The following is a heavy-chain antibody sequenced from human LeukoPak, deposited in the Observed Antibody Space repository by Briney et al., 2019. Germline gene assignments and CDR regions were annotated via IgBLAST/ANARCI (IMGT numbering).Heavy chain of an antibody. CDR2: IKQDGSDK. Sequence: GGSLRLSCAASGFTFTKYWMTWVRQAPGKGLEWVGNIKQDGSDKNYMDSVKGRFTISRDNTKNSVYLQMSSLRAEDTAVYYCARDILWFGDRNGMDVWGQGTTVTVSS. CDR1: GFTFTKYW. J-gene: IGHJ6*02. CDR3: ARDILWFGDRNGMDV. D-gene: IGHD3-10*01. V-gene: IGHV3-7*01.